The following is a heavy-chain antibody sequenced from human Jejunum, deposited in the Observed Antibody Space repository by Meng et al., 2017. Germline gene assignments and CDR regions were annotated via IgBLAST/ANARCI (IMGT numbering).Heavy chain of an antibody. CDR2: AST. D-gene: IGHD7-27*01. Sequence: GQLEESGPVLVRPSATLSLICAVSGGSVSSRGYQWGWIRQPPGKGLEWIGYASTNYNPSLKSRVTISVDTSKNQFSLKLTSVTAADTAVYYCARDHWGSLDYWGQGVLVTVSS. J-gene: IGHJ4*02. V-gene: IGHV4-61*08. CDR3: ARDHWGSLDY. CDR1: GGSVSSRGYQ.